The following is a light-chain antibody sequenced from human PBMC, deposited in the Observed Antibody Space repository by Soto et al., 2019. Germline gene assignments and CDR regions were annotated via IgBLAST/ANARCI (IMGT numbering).Light chain of an antibody. CDR3: QQYVSAPFT. V-gene: IGKV3-20*01. CDR2: GTS. J-gene: IGKJ3*01. CDR1: QSVYNTY. Sequence: EIVLTQSPGALSLSPGERATLSCRASQSVYNTYLAWYQQKPGQAPKLLIYGTSSRATGIPDRFSGRGSGTEFTLTISRLEPEDFAVNYCQQYVSAPFTFGPGTKVGI.